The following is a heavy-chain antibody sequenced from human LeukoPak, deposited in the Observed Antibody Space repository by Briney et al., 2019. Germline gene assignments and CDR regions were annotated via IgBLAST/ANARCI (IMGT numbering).Heavy chain of an antibody. J-gene: IGHJ3*02. CDR1: GGSISSYY. V-gene: IGHV4-59*08. CDR3: ARQGLEYYYGSGSYRPKEAHAFDI. CDR2: IYNSGNT. D-gene: IGHD3-10*01. Sequence: SETLSLTCTVSGGSISSYYWSWIRQPPGKGLEWIGYIYNSGNTNYNPSLKSRVTISIDTSRNQFSLKLSSVTAADTAVYYCARQGLEYYYGSGSYRPKEAHAFDIWGQGTMVTVSS.